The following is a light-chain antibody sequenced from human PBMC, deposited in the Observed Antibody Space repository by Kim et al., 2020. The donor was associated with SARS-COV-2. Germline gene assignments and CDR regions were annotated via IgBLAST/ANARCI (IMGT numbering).Light chain of an antibody. V-gene: IGKV3-15*01. CDR3: QQYNNWPQT. Sequence: VSTGERATLACRASQSVSSNLAWYQQNPGQAPRLLIYGASTRATGIPARFSGSGSGTEFTLTISSLQSEDFAVYYCQQYNNWPQTFGQGTKVDIK. J-gene: IGKJ1*01. CDR2: GAS. CDR1: QSVSSN.